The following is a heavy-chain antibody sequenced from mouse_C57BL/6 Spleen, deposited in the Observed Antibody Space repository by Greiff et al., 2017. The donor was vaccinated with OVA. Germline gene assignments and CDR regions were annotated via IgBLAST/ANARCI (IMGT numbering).Heavy chain of an antibody. CDR3: ARRGPYDGYSYAMDY. D-gene: IGHD2-3*01. CDR2: ISSGGSYT. V-gene: IGHV5-6*02. J-gene: IGHJ4*01. CDR1: GFTFSSYG. Sequence: EVKLVESGGDLVKPGGSLKLSCAASGFTFSSYGMSWVRQTPDKRLEWVATISSGGSYTYYPDSVKGRFTISRDNAKNTLYLQMSSLKSEDTAMYYCARRGPYDGYSYAMDYWGQGTSVTVSS.